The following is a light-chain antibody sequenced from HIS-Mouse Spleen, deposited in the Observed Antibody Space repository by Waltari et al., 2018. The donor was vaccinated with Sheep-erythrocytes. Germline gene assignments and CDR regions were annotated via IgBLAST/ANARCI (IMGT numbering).Light chain of an antibody. Sequence: AIRMTQSPSSFSASTGDRVTITCRASQGISSYLAWYQQKPGKAPKLLIYAASTLQSGVQSRFSGSGSGTDFTLTISCLQSEDFATYYCQQYYSYPSITFGQGTRLEIK. CDR2: AAS. J-gene: IGKJ5*01. CDR3: QQYYSYPSIT. V-gene: IGKV1-8*01. CDR1: QGISSY.